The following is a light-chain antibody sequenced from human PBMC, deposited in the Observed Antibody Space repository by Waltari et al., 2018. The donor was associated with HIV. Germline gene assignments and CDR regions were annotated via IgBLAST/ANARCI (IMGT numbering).Light chain of an antibody. CDR2: LGS. J-gene: IGKJ2*01. CDR1: QSLLHSNGYNF. V-gene: IGKV2-28*01. CDR3: MQALQTPPT. Sequence: IVMTQSPLSLPVTPGEPASISCGSSQSLLHSNGYNFLDWYLQKPGQSPQLLIYLGSNRASGVPDRFSGSGSGTDFTLNISRMEAEDVGVYYCMQALQTPPTFGQGTKLEIK.